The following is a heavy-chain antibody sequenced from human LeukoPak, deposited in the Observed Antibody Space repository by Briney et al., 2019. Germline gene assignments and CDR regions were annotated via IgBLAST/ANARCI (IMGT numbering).Heavy chain of an antibody. D-gene: IGHD6-6*01. CDR1: GFTFSSYG. J-gene: IGHJ6*03. CDR2: IWYDGSNK. V-gene: IGHV3-33*01. CDR3: AREPSIAARTYYYMDV. Sequence: SGGSLRLSCAASGFTFSSYGMHWVRQAPGKGLEWVAVIWYDGSNKYYADSVKGRFTISRDNSKNTLYLQMNSLRAEDTAVYYCAREPSIAARTYYYMDVWGKGTTVTVSS.